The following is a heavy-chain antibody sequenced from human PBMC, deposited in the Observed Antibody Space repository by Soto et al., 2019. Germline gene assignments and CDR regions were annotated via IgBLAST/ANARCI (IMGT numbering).Heavy chain of an antibody. CDR1: GGTFSSYA. V-gene: IGHV1-69*01. D-gene: IGHD2-15*01. Sequence: QVQLVQSGAEVKKPGSSVKVSCKASGGTFSSYAISWVRQAPGQGLEWMGGIIPIFGTANYAQKFQGRVTITADESTSTAYMELSSLRSEDTAVYYCARDSDYDGYCSGGSCYELYNWFDPWGQGTLVTVSS. J-gene: IGHJ5*02. CDR3: ARDSDYDGYCSGGSCYELYNWFDP. CDR2: IIPIFGTA.